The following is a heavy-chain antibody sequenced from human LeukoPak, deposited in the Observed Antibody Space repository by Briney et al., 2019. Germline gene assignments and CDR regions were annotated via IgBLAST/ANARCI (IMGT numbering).Heavy chain of an antibody. Sequence: SQTLSLTCTVSGGSFSSGSYYWSWIRQPAGKGLEWIGRIYTSGSTNYNPSLKSLVTISVDTSKNQFSLKLSSVTAADTAVYYCARGGGDWGFHQSDYWGQGTLVTVSS. D-gene: IGHD2-21*01. CDR2: IYTSGST. CDR1: GGSFSSGSYY. V-gene: IGHV4-61*02. J-gene: IGHJ4*02. CDR3: ARGGGDWGFHQSDY.